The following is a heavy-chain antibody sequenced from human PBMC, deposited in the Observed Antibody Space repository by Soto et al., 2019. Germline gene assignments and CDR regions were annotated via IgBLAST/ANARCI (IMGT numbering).Heavy chain of an antibody. D-gene: IGHD4-17*01. J-gene: IGHJ6*02. CDR2: ISSSGSTI. CDR3: AGLTTVTPPYYYGMDV. CDR1: GFTFSSYE. V-gene: IGHV3-48*03. Sequence: LRLSCAASGFTFSSYEMNWVRQAPGKGLEWVSYISSSGSTIYYADSVKGRFTISRDNAKNSLYLQMNSLRAEDTAVYYCAGLTTVTPPYYYGMDVWGQGTTVTVSS.